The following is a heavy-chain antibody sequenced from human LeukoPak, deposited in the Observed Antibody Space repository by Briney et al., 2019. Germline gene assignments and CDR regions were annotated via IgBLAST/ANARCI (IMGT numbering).Heavy chain of an antibody. V-gene: IGHV1-69*05. D-gene: IGHD4-23*01. CDR3: ARESTVVRGFDY. CDR1: GYTFTGYY. Sequence: GASVKVSCKASGYTFTGYYMHWVRQAPGQGLEWMGGIIPIFGTANYAQKFQGRVTITTDESTSTAYMELSSLRSEDTAVYYCARESTVVRGFDYWGQGTLVTVSS. CDR2: IIPIFGTA. J-gene: IGHJ4*02.